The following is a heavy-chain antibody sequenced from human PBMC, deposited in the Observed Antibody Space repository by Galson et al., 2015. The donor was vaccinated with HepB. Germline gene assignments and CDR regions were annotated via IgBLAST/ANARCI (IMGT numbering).Heavy chain of an antibody. CDR3: ARGLGWFRPLDAFDI. CDR1: GFTFSSYR. J-gene: IGHJ3*02. CDR2: ISSSSSTI. Sequence: LRLSCAASGFTFSSYRMNWVRQPPGKGLEWVSYISSSSSTIYYADSVKGRFTISSDNAKNSLYLQMNSLRDEDTAVYYCARGLGWFRPLDAFDIWGQGTMVTVSS. V-gene: IGHV3-48*02. D-gene: IGHD3-3*01.